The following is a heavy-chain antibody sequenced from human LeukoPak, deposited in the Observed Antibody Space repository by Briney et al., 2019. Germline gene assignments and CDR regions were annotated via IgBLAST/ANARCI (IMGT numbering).Heavy chain of an antibody. Sequence: ASVKVSCKASGYTFTGYYMHWVRQAPGQGLEWMGWINPNSGGTNYAQKFQGRVTMTRDTSISTAYMELSRLRSDDTAVYYCARDFRAAMVSDWFDPWGQGTLVTVSS. CDR3: ARDFRAAMVSDWFDP. V-gene: IGHV1-2*02. CDR2: INPNSGGT. J-gene: IGHJ5*02. CDR1: GYTFTGYY. D-gene: IGHD5-18*01.